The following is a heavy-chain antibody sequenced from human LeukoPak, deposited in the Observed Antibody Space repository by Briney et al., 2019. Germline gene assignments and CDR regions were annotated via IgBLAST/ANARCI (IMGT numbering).Heavy chain of an antibody. J-gene: IGHJ4*02. CDR1: GFTFSSYG. CDR2: IRYDGSNK. D-gene: IGHD3-9*01. V-gene: IGHV3-30*02. CDR3: AKDSFTPDYDILTGNTGY. Sequence: GGSLRLSCASSGFTFSSYGMHWVRQAPGKGLEWVAFIRYDGSNKYYADSVKGRFTISRDNSKNTLYLQMNSLRAEDTAVYYCAKDSFTPDYDILTGNTGYWGQGTLVTVSS.